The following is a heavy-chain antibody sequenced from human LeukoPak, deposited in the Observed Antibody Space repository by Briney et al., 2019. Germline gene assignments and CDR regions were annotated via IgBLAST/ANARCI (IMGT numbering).Heavy chain of an antibody. CDR1: GGSISSYY. D-gene: IGHD6-19*01. CDR2: IYYSGST. V-gene: IGHV4-59*08. CDR3: ARRESSGYFDY. Sequence: SETLSLTCTVSGGSISSYYWSWIRQPPGKGLEWIGYIYYSGSTSYNPSLKSRVTISVDTSKNQSSLKLSSVTAADTAVYYCARRESSGYFDYWGQGTLVTVSS. J-gene: IGHJ4*02.